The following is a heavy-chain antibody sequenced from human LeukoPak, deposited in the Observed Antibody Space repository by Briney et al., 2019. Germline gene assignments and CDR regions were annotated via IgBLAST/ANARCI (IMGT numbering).Heavy chain of an antibody. Sequence: ASVKVSCKACGYTFTGYYMHWVRQAPGQGLEWMGWINPNSGDTNYAQEFQGRDTMTRDTSISTAYMELSRLRSDDTAVYYCARVDKSIIKWFDYWGQGTLVTVSS. D-gene: IGHD5-18*01. CDR1: GYTFTGYY. CDR3: ARVDKSIIKWFDY. CDR2: INPNSGDT. V-gene: IGHV1-2*02. J-gene: IGHJ4*02.